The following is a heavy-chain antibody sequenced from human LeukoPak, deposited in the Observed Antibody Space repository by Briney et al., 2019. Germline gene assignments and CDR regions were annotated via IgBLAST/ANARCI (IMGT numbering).Heavy chain of an antibody. Sequence: SETLSLTCTVSGGSISSYYWSWIRQPAGKGLEWIGRIYTSGSTNYNPSLKSRVTMSVDTSKNQFSLKLSSVTAADTAVYYCARGSTIIGQLYFDYWGQGTLVTVSS. CDR1: GGSISSYY. V-gene: IGHV4-4*07. D-gene: IGHD5/OR15-5a*01. J-gene: IGHJ4*02. CDR3: ARGSTIIGQLYFDY. CDR2: IYTSGST.